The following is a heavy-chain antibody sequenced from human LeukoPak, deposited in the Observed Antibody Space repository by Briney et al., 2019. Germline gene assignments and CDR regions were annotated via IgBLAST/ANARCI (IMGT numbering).Heavy chain of an antibody. CDR3: ARDNYLAVAGYYYYYYGMDV. J-gene: IGHJ6*02. CDR2: INSDGSST. D-gene: IGHD6-19*01. CDR1: GFTFSSYW. V-gene: IGHV3-74*01. Sequence: GGSLRLSCAASGFTFSSYWMRWVRQAPGKGLVWVSRINSDGSSTSYADSVKGRFTISRDNAKNTLYLQMNSLRAEDTAVYYCARDNYLAVAGYYYYYYGMDVWGQGTTVTVSS.